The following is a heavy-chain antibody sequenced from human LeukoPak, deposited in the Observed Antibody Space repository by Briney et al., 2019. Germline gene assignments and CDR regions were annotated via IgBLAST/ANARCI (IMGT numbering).Heavy chain of an antibody. V-gene: IGHV3-23*01. D-gene: IGHD3-22*01. J-gene: IGHJ4*02. CDR3: AKAFYYDGSGYGSDY. CDR1: GFTSSSYA. CDR2: ISGSGGST. Sequence: GGSLRLSCAASGFTSSSYAMSWVRQAPGKGLEWVSAISGSGGSTYYADSVKGRFTISRDNSKNTLYLQMNSLRAEDTAVYYCAKAFYYDGSGYGSDYWGQGTLVTVSS.